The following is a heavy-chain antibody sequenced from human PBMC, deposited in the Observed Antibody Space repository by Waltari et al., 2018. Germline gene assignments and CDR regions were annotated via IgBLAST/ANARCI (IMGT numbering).Heavy chain of an antibody. D-gene: IGHD2-15*01. Sequence: QVQLQESGPGLVKPSETLSLTCTVSGGSISSYYWSCIRQPPGKGLEWIGYIYYSGSTNYNPSLKSRVTISVDTSKNQFSLKLSSVTAADTAVYYCARDLGYCSGGSCSDAFDIWGQGTMVTVSS. CDR1: GGSISSYY. V-gene: IGHV4-59*01. J-gene: IGHJ3*02. CDR3: ARDLGYCSGGSCSDAFDI. CDR2: IYYSGST.